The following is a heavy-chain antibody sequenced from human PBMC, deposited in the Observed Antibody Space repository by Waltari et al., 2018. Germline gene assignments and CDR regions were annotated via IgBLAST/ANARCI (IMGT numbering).Heavy chain of an antibody. V-gene: IGHV4-39*01. CDR3: ARLLSSWGVDRELGELFYVFDY. CDR2: IYYSGSP. D-gene: IGHD3-10*01. J-gene: IGHJ4*02. CDR1: GGSISSSSYY. Sequence: QLQLQESGPGLVKPSETLSLTCTVSGGSISSSSYYWGWIRQPPGKGLEWIGSIYYSGSPYYNPSRRKRVTISVDTSKNQFSLKLSSVTAADTAVYYCARLLSSWGVDRELGELFYVFDYWGQGTLVTVSS.